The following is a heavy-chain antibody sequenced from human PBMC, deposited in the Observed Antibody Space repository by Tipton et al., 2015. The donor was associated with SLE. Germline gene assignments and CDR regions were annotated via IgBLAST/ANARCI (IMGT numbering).Heavy chain of an antibody. CDR2: IYRSGST. J-gene: IGHJ4*02. CDR3: ARAKVAANDAGIDY. V-gene: IGHV4-39*07. CDR1: GASISSSPYN. Sequence: TLSLTCTVSGASISSSPYNWGWIRQSPGKGLEWIASIYRSGSTFYNPSLKSRVTISVSTSKNEFSLKLTSVTAADTAVYYCARAKVAANDAGIDYWGQGTLVTVSS. D-gene: IGHD2-15*01.